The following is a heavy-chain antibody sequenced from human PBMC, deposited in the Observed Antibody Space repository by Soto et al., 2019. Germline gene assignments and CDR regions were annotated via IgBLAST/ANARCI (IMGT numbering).Heavy chain of an antibody. D-gene: IGHD2-15*01. Sequence: GGSLRLSCAASGFTFDDYAMHWVRQAPGKGLEWVSGISWNSGSIGYADSVKGRFTISRDNAKNSLYLQMNSLRAEDTALYYCAKDPSRSIQYSYFDYWGRGTLVTISS. CDR3: AKDPSRSIQYSYFDY. CDR1: GFTFDDYA. CDR2: ISWNSGSI. V-gene: IGHV3-9*01. J-gene: IGHJ4*02.